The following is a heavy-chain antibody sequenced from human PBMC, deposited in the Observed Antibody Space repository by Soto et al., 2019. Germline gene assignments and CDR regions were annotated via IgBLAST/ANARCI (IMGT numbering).Heavy chain of an antibody. CDR1: GFSFSSYW. CDR3: ARDRPGGYFDY. J-gene: IGHJ4*02. Sequence: GQLVESGGGLVQPGGSLRLSCAASGFSFSSYWLCWVRQAPGKGLEWVANIKEDGSEKYYMDSAKGRFTISRDNAKNSLYLQMNSLRAEDTAVYYCARDRPGGYFDYWGPGTLVTVSS. V-gene: IGHV3-7*01. CDR2: IKEDGSEK. D-gene: IGHD3-16*01.